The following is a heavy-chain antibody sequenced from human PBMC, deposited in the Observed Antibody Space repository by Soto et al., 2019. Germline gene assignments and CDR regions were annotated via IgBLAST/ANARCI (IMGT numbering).Heavy chain of an antibody. J-gene: IGHJ4*02. V-gene: IGHV1-69*01. D-gene: IGHD3-22*01. CDR2: IIPIFGTA. Sequence: QVQLVQSGAEVKQPGSSVKVSCKASGGTFSSYAISWVRQAPGQGLEWMGGIIPIFGTANYAQKFQGRVTITADESTSTAYMELSSLRSEDTAVYYCAREYYYDSSGPPEKYFDYWGQGTLVTVSS. CDR1: GGTFSSYA. CDR3: AREYYYDSSGPPEKYFDY.